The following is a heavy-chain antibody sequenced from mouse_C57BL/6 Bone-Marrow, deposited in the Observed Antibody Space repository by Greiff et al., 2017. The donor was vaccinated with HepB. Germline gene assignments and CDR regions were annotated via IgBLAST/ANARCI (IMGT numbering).Heavy chain of an antibody. CDR3: ARRGLGVDY. CDR1: GFTFSSYA. Sequence: EVQGVESGGGLVKPGGSLKLSCAASGFTFSSYAMSWVRQTPEKRLEWVATISDGGSYTYYPDNVKGRFTISRDNAKNNLYLQMSHLKSEDTAMYYCARRGLGVDYWGQGTTLTVSS. J-gene: IGHJ2*01. V-gene: IGHV5-4*01. D-gene: IGHD3-1*01. CDR2: ISDGGSYT.